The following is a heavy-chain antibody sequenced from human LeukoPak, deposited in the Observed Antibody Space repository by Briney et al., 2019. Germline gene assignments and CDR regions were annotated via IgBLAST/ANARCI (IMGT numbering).Heavy chain of an antibody. V-gene: IGHV1-2*02. D-gene: IGHD4-17*01. J-gene: IGHJ5*02. CDR2: INPNNGGT. CDR3: TRDDYGDSKGRFDP. CDR1: GYTFTGYF. Sequence: GASVKVSYKASGYTFTGYFMHWVRQAPGQGLEWMGWINPNNGGTNYAQKFQGRVTMTGDTSISTAYMDLSSLRSDDTAVYYCTRDDYGDSKGRFDPWGQGTLITVSS.